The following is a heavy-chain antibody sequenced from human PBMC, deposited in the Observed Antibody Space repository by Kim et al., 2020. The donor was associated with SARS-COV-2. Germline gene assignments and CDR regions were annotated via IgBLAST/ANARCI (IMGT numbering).Heavy chain of an antibody. D-gene: IGHD6-6*01. CDR1: GFTFSSYA. V-gene: IGHV3-30-3*01. J-gene: IGHJ6*02. CDR3: ARSIAGSYYYGMDV. Sequence: GGSLRLSCAASGFTFSSYAMHWVRQAPGKGLEWVAVISYDGSNKYYADSVKGRFTISIDNSKNTLYLQMNSLRAEDTAVYYCARSIAGSYYYGMDVWGQGTTVTVSS. CDR2: ISYDGSNK.